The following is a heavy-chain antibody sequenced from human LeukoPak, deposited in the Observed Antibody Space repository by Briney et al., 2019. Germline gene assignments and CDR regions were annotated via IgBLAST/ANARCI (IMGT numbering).Heavy chain of an antibody. J-gene: IGHJ4*02. V-gene: IGHV4-59*01. CDR3: ARAQQLVPHYFDH. Sequence: SETLSLTCTVSDASISSYYWSWMRQPPGKGLEWIGYIYSGSTNYNPSLKSRVTISVDTSKNQFSLKLTSVTAADTAVYYCARAQQLVPHYFDHWGQGTLVTVSS. D-gene: IGHD6-13*01. CDR2: IYSGST. CDR1: DASISSYY.